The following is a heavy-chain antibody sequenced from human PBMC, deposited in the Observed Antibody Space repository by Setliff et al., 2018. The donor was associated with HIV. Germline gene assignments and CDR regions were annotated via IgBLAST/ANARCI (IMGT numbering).Heavy chain of an antibody. D-gene: IGHD4-17*01. Sequence: LRLSCAASGFTFSTYEMNWVRQAPGKGLEWVAYISSSDSTIYYADSVKGRFTIYKDNAKNSLFLQMDSLRVEDTAFYYCARLSPPDDYGDLGGVDYWGQGTLVTVSS. J-gene: IGHJ4*02. V-gene: IGHV3-48*03. CDR2: ISSSDSTI. CDR1: GFTFSTYE. CDR3: ARLSPPDDYGDLGGVDY.